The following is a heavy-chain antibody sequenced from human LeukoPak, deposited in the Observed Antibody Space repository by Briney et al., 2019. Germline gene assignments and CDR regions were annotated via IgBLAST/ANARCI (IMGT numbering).Heavy chain of an antibody. CDR3: AKEYSGYDFDY. D-gene: IGHD5-12*01. V-gene: IGHV3-23*01. CDR2: TSGSGVNS. J-gene: IGHJ4*02. Sequence: GGSLRLSCAASGFTLRSYDMSWVRQAPGKGLEWVAATSGSGVNSYYADSVRGRFTISRDNSQNTLYLQMDSLRAEDTALYYGAKEYSGYDFDYWGQGTLVTVSS. CDR1: GFTLRSYD.